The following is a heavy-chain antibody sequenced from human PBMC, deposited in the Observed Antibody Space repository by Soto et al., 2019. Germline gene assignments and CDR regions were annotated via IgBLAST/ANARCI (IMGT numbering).Heavy chain of an antibody. CDR2: IIPIFRTA. D-gene: IGHD2-15*01. J-gene: IGHJ3*02. V-gene: IGHV1-69*01. Sequence: QVQLVQSGAEVKKPGSSVKVSCKASGDTYSSYTISWVRQAPGQGLEWMGGIIPIFRTANYAQNFQGRVTITADESTSTAYMELSSLRSEDTAVYYCARDRVAATVRPFDIWGQGTMVTVSS. CDR3: ARDRVAATVRPFDI. CDR1: GDTYSSYT.